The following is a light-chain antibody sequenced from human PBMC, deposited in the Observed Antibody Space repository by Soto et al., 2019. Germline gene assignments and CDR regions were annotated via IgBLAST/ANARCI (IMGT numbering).Light chain of an antibody. CDR1: QSVSSY. J-gene: IGKJ3*01. Sequence: EIVLTQSPDTLSLSTGERATLSCRASQSVSSYLAWYQQKPGQAPRLLIYDASNRATGIPARFSGSGSGTDFTLTISSLEPEDFAVYYCQQRSNWPPFTLGPGTKVDSK. CDR2: DAS. CDR3: QQRSNWPPFT. V-gene: IGKV3-11*01.